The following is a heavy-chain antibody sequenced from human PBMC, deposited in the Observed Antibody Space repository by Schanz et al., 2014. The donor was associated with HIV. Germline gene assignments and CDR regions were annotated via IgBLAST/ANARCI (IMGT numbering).Heavy chain of an antibody. CDR2: IRTGGERT. CDR1: GFPFSNFA. Sequence: VQLVESGGGVAQPGGSLRLSCVASGFPFSNFAMSWVRQDPGRGLEWVSAIRTGGERTFYADSVKGRFTISRDNSKKMLFLQMNRLRAEDTAVYYCAIRTPMISFGAFDIWGRGTMVTVSS. V-gene: IGHV3-23*04. D-gene: IGHD3-16*01. J-gene: IGHJ3*02. CDR3: AIRTPMISFGAFDI.